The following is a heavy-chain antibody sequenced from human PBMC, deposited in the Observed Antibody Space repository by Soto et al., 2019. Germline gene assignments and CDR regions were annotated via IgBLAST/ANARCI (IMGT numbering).Heavy chain of an antibody. CDR2: IDPSDSYT. CDR3: ARDGSAQVWYSSSWFDAFDI. D-gene: IGHD6-13*01. J-gene: IGHJ3*02. V-gene: IGHV5-10-1*01. Sequence: PGESLKISCQGSGYRFTSYWISWVRQMPGKGLEWMGRIDPSDSYTNYSPSFQGHVTISRDNAKNSLYLQMNSLRDEDTAVYYCARDGSAQVWYSSSWFDAFDIWGQGTMVTVSS. CDR1: GYRFTSYW.